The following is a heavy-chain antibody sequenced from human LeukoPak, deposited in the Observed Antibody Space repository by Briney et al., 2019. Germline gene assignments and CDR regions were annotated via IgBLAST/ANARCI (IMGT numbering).Heavy chain of an antibody. CDR3: AGGAAALEAPDDAFDI. Sequence: SGGSLRLSCAASGFTFSDYYMSWIRQAPGKGLEWVSYISSSGSTIYYADSVKGRFTISRDNAKNSLYLQMNSLRAEDTAVYYCAGGAAALEAPDDAFDICGQGTMVTVS. J-gene: IGHJ3*02. D-gene: IGHD6-13*01. V-gene: IGHV3-11*01. CDR2: ISSSGSTI. CDR1: GFTFSDYY.